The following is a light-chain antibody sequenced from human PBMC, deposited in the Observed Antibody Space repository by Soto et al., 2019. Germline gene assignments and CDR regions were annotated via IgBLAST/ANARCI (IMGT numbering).Light chain of an antibody. J-gene: IGKJ2*01. Sequence: DMVLTQSPGTLSLSPGERATLSCRASQSVYNTYLAWYQQKPGPAPSLLIHGAASKATGIPDRFSGSGSGTAFTLTISRLEPEDVAVYYCQQYGSSPPYTFGQGTKLEIK. CDR1: QSVYNTY. CDR2: GAA. CDR3: QQYGSSPPYT. V-gene: IGKV3-20*01.